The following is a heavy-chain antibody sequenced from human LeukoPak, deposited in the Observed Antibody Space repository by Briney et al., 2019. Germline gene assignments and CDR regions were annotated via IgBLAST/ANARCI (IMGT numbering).Heavy chain of an antibody. V-gene: IGHV4-59*10. CDR2: IYTSGST. CDR1: GGSFSGYY. D-gene: IGHD3-22*01. CDR3: ARGYYYDSSGYWCAFDI. Sequence: PSETLSLTCAVYGGSFSGYYWSWIRQPAGKGLEWIGRIYTSGSTNYNPSLKSRVTMSVDTSKNQFSLKLSSVTAADTAVYYCARGYYYDSSGYWCAFDIWGQGTMVTVSS. J-gene: IGHJ3*02.